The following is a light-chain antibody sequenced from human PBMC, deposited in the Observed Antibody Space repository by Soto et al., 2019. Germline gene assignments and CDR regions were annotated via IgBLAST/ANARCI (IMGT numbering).Light chain of an antibody. J-gene: IGKJ3*01. CDR3: QQYGSPIT. CDR1: QSGSSSY. CDR2: GAS. Sequence: EIVLTQSPGTLSLSPGERATLSCRASQSGSSSYLAWYQQKPGQAPRLPIYGASSRATGIPDRFSGSGSGTDFTLTISRLEPEDFAVYYCQQYGSPITFGPGTKVDIK. V-gene: IGKV3-20*01.